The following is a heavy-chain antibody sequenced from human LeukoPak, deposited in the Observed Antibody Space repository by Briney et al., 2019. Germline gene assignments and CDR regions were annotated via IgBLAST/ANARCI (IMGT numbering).Heavy chain of an antibody. CDR2: IHTNGNT. CDR1: GGSISSGSNC. CDR3: ASRQQLVKGFDY. V-gene: IGHV4-61*09. D-gene: IGHD6-13*01. Sequence: SETLSLTCTVSGGSISSGSNCWSWIRQPAGKGLEWIGHIHTNGNTNYNPSLKSRVTISVDMSKNQFSLKLSSVTAADTAVYYCASRQQLVKGFDYWGQGTLVTVSS. J-gene: IGHJ4*02.